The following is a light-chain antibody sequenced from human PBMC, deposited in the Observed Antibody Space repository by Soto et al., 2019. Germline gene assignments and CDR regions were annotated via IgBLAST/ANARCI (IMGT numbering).Light chain of an antibody. CDR2: EVS. J-gene: IGLJ3*02. CDR3: SSYAGSSSFVV. V-gene: IGLV2-8*01. Sequence: QSALTQPPSASGSPGQSVTISCTGTSSDVGGYNSVSWYQHHPGKAPKLMIYEVSKRPSGVPDRFSGSKSGNTASLTVSGLHADDEADYYCSSYAGSSSFVVFGGGTQLTVL. CDR1: SSDVGGYNS.